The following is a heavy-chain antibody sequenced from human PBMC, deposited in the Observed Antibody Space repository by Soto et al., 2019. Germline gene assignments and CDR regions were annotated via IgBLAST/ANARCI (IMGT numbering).Heavy chain of an antibody. CDR2: ISSSSSYI. Sequence: GGSLRLSCAASGFTFSSYSMNWVRQAPGKGLEWVSSISSSSSYIYYADSVKGRFTISRDNAKNSLYLQMNSLRAEDTAVYYCARDRVEDIVVVPAAIWFDPWGQGTLVTVSS. D-gene: IGHD2-2*01. CDR3: ARDRVEDIVVVPAAIWFDP. V-gene: IGHV3-21*01. CDR1: GFTFSSYS. J-gene: IGHJ5*02.